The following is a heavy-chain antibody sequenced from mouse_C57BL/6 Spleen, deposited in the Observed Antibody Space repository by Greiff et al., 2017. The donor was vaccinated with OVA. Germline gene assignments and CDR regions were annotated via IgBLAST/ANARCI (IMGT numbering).Heavy chain of an antibody. D-gene: IGHD2-3*01. V-gene: IGHV5-9-1*02. Sequence: DVHLVESGEGLVKPGGSLKLSCAASGFTFSSYAMSWVRQTPEKRLEWVAYISSGGDYIYYADTVKGRFTISRDNARNTLYLQMSSLKSEDTAMYYCTRAPDGYYMDYWGQGTSVTVSS. CDR3: TRAPDGYYMDY. CDR1: GFTFSSYA. CDR2: ISSGGDYI. J-gene: IGHJ4*01.